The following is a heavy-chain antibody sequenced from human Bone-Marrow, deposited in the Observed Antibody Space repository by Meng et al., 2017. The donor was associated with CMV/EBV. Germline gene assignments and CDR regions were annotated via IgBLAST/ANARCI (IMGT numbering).Heavy chain of an antibody. CDR1: GFTFSSYW. J-gene: IGHJ4*02. CDR3: ATVSIAAAGHFDY. Sequence: GESLKISCAASGFTFSSYWMSWLRQAPGKGLEWVANIKQDGSEKYYVDSVKGPFTISRDNAKSSLYLQMNSLRAEDTAVYYGATVSIAAAGHFDYWGQGTMVTVSS. CDR2: IKQDGSEK. V-gene: IGHV3-7*01. D-gene: IGHD6-13*01.